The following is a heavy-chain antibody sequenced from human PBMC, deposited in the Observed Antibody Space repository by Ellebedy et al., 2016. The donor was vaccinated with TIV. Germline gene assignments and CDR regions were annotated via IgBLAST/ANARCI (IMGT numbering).Heavy chain of an antibody. D-gene: IGHD2-2*01. CDR3: ARQAWDIVVVPAAMLDY. CDR1: GSSFTSYW. CDR2: IYPGDSDT. J-gene: IGHJ4*02. V-gene: IGHV5-51*01. Sequence: KVSCKGSGSSFTSYWIGWVRQMPGKGLEWMGIIYPGDSDTRYSPSFQGQVTISADKSISTAYLQWSSLKASDTAMYYCARQAWDIVVVPAAMLDYWGQGTLVTVSS.